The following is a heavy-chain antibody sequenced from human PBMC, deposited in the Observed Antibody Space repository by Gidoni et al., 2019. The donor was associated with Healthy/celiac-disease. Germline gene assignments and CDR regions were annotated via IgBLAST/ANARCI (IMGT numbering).Heavy chain of an antibody. CDR2: IDPSDTYT. CDR3: ARVGGTIVPAATVYYYYGMDV. D-gene: IGHD2-2*01. J-gene: IGHJ6*02. CDR1: GYSFTSYW. Sequence: EVQLVQSGAEVKKPGESLRISCKGSGYSFTSYWISWVRQMPGKGLEWMGRIDPSDTYTNYSPSFQGHVTISADKSISTAYLQWSSLKASDTAMYYCARVGGTIVPAATVYYYYGMDVWGQGTTVTVSS. V-gene: IGHV5-10-1*03.